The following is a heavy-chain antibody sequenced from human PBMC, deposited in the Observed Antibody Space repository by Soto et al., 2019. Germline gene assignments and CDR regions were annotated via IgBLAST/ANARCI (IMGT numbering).Heavy chain of an antibody. CDR1: GGSISSGGYF. D-gene: IGHD6-6*01. Sequence: QVQLQESGPGLVKPSQTLSLTCTVSGGSISSGGYFWSWIRQHPGKGLEWIGFIYYSWSTYYNPSLKSRVTISVDTSKNQFSLKLSSVTAADTAVYYWAREGAAPYYYYGMDVWGQGTTVTVSS. CDR2: IYYSWST. CDR3: AREGAAPYYYYGMDV. V-gene: IGHV4-31*03. J-gene: IGHJ6*02.